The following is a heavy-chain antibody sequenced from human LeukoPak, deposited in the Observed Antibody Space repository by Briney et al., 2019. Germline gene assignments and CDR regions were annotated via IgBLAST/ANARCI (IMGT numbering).Heavy chain of an antibody. J-gene: IGHJ4*02. V-gene: IGHV3-7*01. CDR1: GFTFNNYW. CDR3: ANTGPGHTAMVKYFDY. D-gene: IGHD5-18*01. Sequence: GGSLRLSCAGSGFTFNNYWMSWVRQAPGKGPEWVANIKQDGREKHYVDSVKGRFTISRDNAKSSLYLQMNSLRAEDTAVYYCANTGPGHTAMVKYFDYWGQGTLVTVSS. CDR2: IKQDGREK.